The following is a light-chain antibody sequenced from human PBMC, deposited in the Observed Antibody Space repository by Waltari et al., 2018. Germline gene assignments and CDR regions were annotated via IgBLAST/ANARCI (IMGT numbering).Light chain of an antibody. V-gene: IGKV3-15*01. CDR2: RAS. CDR3: QQYNRWPPLT. CDR1: QGIHDN. Sequence: ETVMTQSPATLSMSPGERATLSCRASQGIHDNLAWYQQKPGQAPRLFIYRASTRATGIPARFSGSGSGTDFTLTITSLQSEDSALYYCQQYNRWPPLTFGGGTKVEI. J-gene: IGKJ4*01.